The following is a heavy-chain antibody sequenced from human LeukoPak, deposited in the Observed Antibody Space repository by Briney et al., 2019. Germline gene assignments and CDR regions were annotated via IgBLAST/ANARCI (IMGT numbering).Heavy chain of an antibody. CDR3: ARGEDGTGDYRPTYFDS. Sequence: PSETLSLTCAVYGGSFSDYFWNWIRQTPGKGLEWIGEINHGGGTNYNPSLKSRATISVDTSKKQFSLNLTSVTAADTAVYYCARGEDGTGDYRPTYFDSWGQGTLVTVPS. CDR2: INHGGGT. D-gene: IGHD4-17*01. V-gene: IGHV4-34*01. CDR1: GGSFSDYF. J-gene: IGHJ4*02.